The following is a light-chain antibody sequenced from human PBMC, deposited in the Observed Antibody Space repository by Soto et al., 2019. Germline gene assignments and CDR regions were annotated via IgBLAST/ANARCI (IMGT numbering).Light chain of an antibody. J-gene: IGLJ3*02. Sequence: QTVVTQEPSLTVSPGGTVTLTCGSSAGAVTSGHWPYWLQQKPGQAPRALIFDTNNRHSWTPARFSGSLLGGISALILSGALPEDEADYYCSLSYSGVRVFGGGTKLTVL. CDR2: DTN. V-gene: IGLV7-46*01. CDR3: SLSYSGVRV. CDR1: AGAVTSGHW.